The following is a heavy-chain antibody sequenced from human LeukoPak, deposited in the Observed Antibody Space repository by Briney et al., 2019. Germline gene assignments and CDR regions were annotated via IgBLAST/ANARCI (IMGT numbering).Heavy chain of an antibody. D-gene: IGHD3-22*01. CDR2: INPNSGGT. CDR1: GYTFTGYY. CDR3: ARDPWAYYYDSTGYYPQAFDI. J-gene: IGHJ3*02. Sequence: ASVKVSCKASGYTFTGYYMHWVRQAPGQGLEWMGWINPNSGGTNYAQKFQGRVTMTRDTYISTAYMELSRLRSDDTAVYYCARDPWAYYYDSTGYYPQAFDIWGQGTMVTVSS. V-gene: IGHV1-2*02.